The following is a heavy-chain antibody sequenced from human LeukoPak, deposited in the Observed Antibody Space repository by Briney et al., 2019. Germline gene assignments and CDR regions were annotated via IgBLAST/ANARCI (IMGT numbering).Heavy chain of an antibody. D-gene: IGHD2-2*01. CDR2: IKEDGSDK. CDR1: GITFRNYW. V-gene: IGHV3-7*01. Sequence: GGPLRLSCAVSGITFRNYWMSWVRQAPGKGLEWVAFIKEDGSDKHYVDSVKGRFTISRDNAQNSLYLQMNSLRAEDTALYFCHQPVTLPAWGQGTLVTVSS. J-gene: IGHJ5*02. CDR3: HQPVTLPA.